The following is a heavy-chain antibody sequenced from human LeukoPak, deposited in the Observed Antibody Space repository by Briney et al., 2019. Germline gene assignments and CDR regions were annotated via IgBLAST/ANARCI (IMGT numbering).Heavy chain of an antibody. CDR2: ISYDGSNK. CDR1: EFTFSNYG. D-gene: IGHD3-22*01. Sequence: GGSLRLSCAASEFTFSNYGMHWVRQAPGKGLEWVAVISYDGSNKYYADSVKGRFTISRDNSEDTLYLQMNSLRAEDTAVYYCVPNYYDSSGYYGNWGQGTLVTVSS. CDR3: VPNYYDSSGYYGN. J-gene: IGHJ4*02. V-gene: IGHV3-30*03.